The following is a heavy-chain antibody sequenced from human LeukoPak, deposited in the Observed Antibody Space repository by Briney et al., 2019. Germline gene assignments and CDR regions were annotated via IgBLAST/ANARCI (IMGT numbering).Heavy chain of an antibody. CDR3: ARGQAHVGYCSGGSCYSDWFDP. CDR1: GFTFSDYY. V-gene: IGHV3-11*06. D-gene: IGHD2-15*01. Sequence: EGSLRLSCAASGFTFSDYYMSWIRQAPGKGLEWVSYISSSSSYTNYADSVKGRFTISRDNAKNSLYLQMNSLRAEDTAVYYCARGQAHVGYCSGGSCYSDWFDPWGQGTLVTVSS. CDR2: ISSSSSYT. J-gene: IGHJ5*02.